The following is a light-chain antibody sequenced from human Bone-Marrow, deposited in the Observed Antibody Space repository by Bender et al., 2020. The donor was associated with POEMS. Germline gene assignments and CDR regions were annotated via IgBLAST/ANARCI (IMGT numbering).Light chain of an antibody. J-gene: IGLJ1*01. Sequence: SALTQPASMSGSPRQSITMSCTGTSTDIGNYNLVSWYQHHPGKAPKLMIYEGSKRASGVSNRFSGSKSGNTASLTISGLQAEDEADYYCCSYAGGSPFSYVFGTGTKVTVL. CDR2: EGS. CDR3: CSYAGGSPFSYV. CDR1: STDIGNYNL. V-gene: IGLV2-23*03.